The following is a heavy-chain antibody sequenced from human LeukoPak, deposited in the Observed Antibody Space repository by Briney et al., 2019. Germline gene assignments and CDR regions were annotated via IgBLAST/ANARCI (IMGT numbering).Heavy chain of an antibody. J-gene: IGHJ3*02. V-gene: IGHV3-23*01. Sequence: GGSLRLSCSASGFTFGDYAMSWVRQAPGKGLEWVSAISGSGGSTYYADSVKGRFTISRDNSKNTLYLQMNSLRAEDTAVYYCAKVGSDAFDIWGQGTMVTVSS. CDR3: AKVGSDAFDI. CDR2: ISGSGGST. CDR1: GFTFGDYA.